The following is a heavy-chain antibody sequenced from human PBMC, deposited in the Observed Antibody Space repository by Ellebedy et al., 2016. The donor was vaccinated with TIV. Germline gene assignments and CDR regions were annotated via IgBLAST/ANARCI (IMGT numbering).Heavy chain of an antibody. D-gene: IGHD3-10*01. CDR3: TRWFGELLYVRWFDP. V-gene: IGHV4-39*01. J-gene: IGHJ5*02. CDR1: GGSISRSSYY. Sequence: SETLSLTCTVSGGSISRSSYYWGWIRQPPGKGLEWIGSIYYSGSTDYNPSLKSRVTISADMSTNQFSLRLSSVTAADTAVYYCTRWFGELLYVRWFDPWGQGTLVTVSS. CDR2: IYYSGST.